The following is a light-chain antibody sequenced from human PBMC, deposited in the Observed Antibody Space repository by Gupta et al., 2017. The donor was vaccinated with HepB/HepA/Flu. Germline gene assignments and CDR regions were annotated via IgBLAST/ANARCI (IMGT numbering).Light chain of an antibody. J-gene: IGLJ2*01. V-gene: IGLV3-9*01. CDR3: QVWDISTAPVV. Sequence: SYELTQPFSASLSLGQTATITCGGNNIERKNGHWYQQEPGQAHVVVIKRDSNRPSEIPERFSGSSSGNTATLNISRAQAGDEAEYYCQVWDISTAPVVFGGGTNLTVL. CDR1: NIERKN. CDR2: RDS.